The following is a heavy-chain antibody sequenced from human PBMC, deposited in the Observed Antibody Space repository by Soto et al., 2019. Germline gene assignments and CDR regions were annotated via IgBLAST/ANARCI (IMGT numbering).Heavy chain of an antibody. J-gene: IGHJ4*02. CDR2: ISSSSTI. CDR1: GFTFSSYS. V-gene: IGHV3-48*02. Sequence: GGSLRLSCAASGFTFSSYSMNWVRQAPGKGLEWVSYISSSSTIYYADSVKGRFTISRDNAKNSLYLQMNSLRDEDTAVYYCARDLLPDSPFDYWGQGTLVTVSS. CDR3: ARDLLPDSPFDY.